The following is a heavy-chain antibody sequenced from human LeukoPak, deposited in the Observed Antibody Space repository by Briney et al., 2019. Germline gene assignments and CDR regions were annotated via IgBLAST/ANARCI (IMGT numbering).Heavy chain of an antibody. CDR1: GFTVSGNY. CDR2: IYGGGNT. J-gene: IGHJ4*02. V-gene: IGHV3-66*01. D-gene: IGHD1-26*01. Sequence: GGSLRLSCAASGFTVSGNYMTWVRQAPGKGLEWVSIIYGGGNTYYSDSVRGRFTISRDSYKNMLYLRMNSLRAEDTAVYYCARVVGATTVDYWGQGTLVTVSS. CDR3: ARVVGATTVDY.